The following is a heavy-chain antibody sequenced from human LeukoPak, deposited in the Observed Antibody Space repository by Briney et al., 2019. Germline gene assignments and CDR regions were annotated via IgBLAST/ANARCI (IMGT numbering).Heavy chain of an antibody. CDR3: ARGRSNYYGMDV. Sequence: PSQTLSLTCTVSGGSINSYYWNWIRRPPGKGLEWIGYIYYNGNTNDNPSLRSRVTMSVDTSKNLFPLKVSSVTAADTAVYYCARGRSNYYGMDVWGQGTTVTVSS. V-gene: IGHV4-59*01. CDR2: IYYNGNT. CDR1: GGSINSYY. D-gene: IGHD1-26*01. J-gene: IGHJ6*02.